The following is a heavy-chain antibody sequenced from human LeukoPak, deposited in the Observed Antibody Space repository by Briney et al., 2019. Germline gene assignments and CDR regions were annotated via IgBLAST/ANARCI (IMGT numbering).Heavy chain of an antibody. V-gene: IGHV4-59*01. Sequence: PSETLSLTCTVFGGSISSYYWSWIRQPPGKGLEWIGYIYYSGSTNYNPSLKSRVTISVDTSKNQFSLKLSSVTAADTAVYYCASIPNDAFDIWGRGTMVTVSS. CDR1: GGSISSYY. CDR3: ASIPNDAFDI. J-gene: IGHJ3*02. CDR2: IYYSGST.